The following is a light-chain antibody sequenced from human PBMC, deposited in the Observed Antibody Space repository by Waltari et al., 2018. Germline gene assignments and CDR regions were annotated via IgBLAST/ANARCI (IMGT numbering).Light chain of an antibody. V-gene: IGLV2-14*03. CDR1: SSDVISDNP. J-gene: IGLJ3*02. Sequence: QSALTQPASVSGSPGQSITIPCPSPSSDVISDNPVSWYQQHPCKAPKVMISDVDNRPAGASHRVLVSRPGNKASRTISGLQAEDEADYYCSSYTSSSTWVFGGGTRLTVL. CDR2: DVD. CDR3: SSYTSSSTWV.